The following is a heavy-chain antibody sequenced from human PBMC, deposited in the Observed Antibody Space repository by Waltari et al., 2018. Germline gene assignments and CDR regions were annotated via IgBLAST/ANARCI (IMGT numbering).Heavy chain of an antibody. J-gene: IGHJ5*02. Sequence: QVQLVQSGAEVKKPGSSVQVSCKASGGTFSSYAISWVRQAPGQGLEWMGGIIPIFGTANYAQKCQGRVTITADESTSTAYMELSSLRSEDTAVYYCARTTVTPNWFDPWGQGTLVTVSS. D-gene: IGHD4-17*01. CDR1: GGTFSSYA. V-gene: IGHV1-69*13. CDR2: IIPIFGTA. CDR3: ARTTVTPNWFDP.